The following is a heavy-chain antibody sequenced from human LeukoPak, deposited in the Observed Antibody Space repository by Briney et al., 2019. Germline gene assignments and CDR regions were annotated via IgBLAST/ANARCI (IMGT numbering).Heavy chain of an antibody. J-gene: IGHJ4*02. CDR2: IKQDGREK. CDR1: GFTFSRYW. Sequence: GGSLRLSCAASGFTFSRYWMRWVRRAPGKGLEWVANIKQDGREKYYVDAVKGRFTTSRDNAKNSLYLQMNSLRAEDTAVYYCAKESPHFDYWGQGTLVTVSS. CDR3: AKESPHFDY. V-gene: IGHV3-7*03.